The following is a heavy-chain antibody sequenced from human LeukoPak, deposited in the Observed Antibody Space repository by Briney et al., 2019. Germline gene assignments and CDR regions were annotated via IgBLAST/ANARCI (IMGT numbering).Heavy chain of an antibody. CDR1: GFTFSSYA. CDR2: ISGSGGIT. D-gene: IGHD2-15*01. J-gene: IGHJ6*02. CDR3: AKGGYCSGGTCYPMDV. Sequence: GGSLRLSCAAPGFTFSSYARSWARRAPGKGPQWVSAISGSGGITYYADSVKGRFAISRDNSKNTLYLQMNSLRAEDTAVYYCAKGGYCSGGTCYPMDVWGQGTTVTVSS. V-gene: IGHV3-23*01.